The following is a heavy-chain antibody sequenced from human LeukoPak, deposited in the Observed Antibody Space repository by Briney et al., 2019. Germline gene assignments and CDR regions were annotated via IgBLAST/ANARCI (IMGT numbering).Heavy chain of an antibody. Sequence: GGSLRLSCAASGFTFSSYAMTWVRQAPGKGLEWVSTITSGLTTYYADSVKGRVTISRDNSDNTLYLQMNSLRAEDTAVYHCAKGRGSSNWYFFDHWGQGTLVTVPS. D-gene: IGHD6-13*01. V-gene: IGHV3-23*01. CDR1: GFTFSSYA. J-gene: IGHJ4*02. CDR3: AKGRGSSNWYFFDH. CDR2: ITSGLTT.